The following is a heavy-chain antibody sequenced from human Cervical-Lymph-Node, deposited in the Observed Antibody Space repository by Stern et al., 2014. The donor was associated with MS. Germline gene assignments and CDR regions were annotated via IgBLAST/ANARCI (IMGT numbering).Heavy chain of an antibody. CDR2: LDWDGDK. CDR3: VRAREGYYFDY. V-gene: IGHV2-70*01. J-gene: IGHJ4*02. CDR1: GFSLSTTGMC. Sequence: QVTLKESGPALVKPTQTLTLTCTFSGFSLSTTGMCLSWIRQPPGKALEWLALLDWDGDKYYHTALKTRLLISKDATKNQVVLTMTNMAPLDTATYFCVRAREGYYFDYWGQGIPVTVSS. D-gene: IGHD2-21*01.